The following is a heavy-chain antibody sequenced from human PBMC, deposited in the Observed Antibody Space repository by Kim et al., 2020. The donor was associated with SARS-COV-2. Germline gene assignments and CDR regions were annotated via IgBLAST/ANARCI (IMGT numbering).Heavy chain of an antibody. Sequence: KYYADSVKGRFTISSDNSKNTLYLQMNSLRAEDTAVYYCASLIQDDAFDIWGQGTMVTVSS. D-gene: IGHD3-16*01. J-gene: IGHJ3*02. V-gene: IGHV3-30*01. CDR2: K. CDR3: ASLIQDDAFDI.